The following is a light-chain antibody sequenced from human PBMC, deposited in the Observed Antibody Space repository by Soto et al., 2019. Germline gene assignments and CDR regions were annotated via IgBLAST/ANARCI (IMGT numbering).Light chain of an antibody. CDR2: DAS. Sequence: DIQLTQSPSSLSASVGDRVTITCQASQDVNNHLNWYQQKPGKAPKLLIYDASNLEGGVHSRFSGSKSGTVVTFTISTLQPEDLATYFCQQYDVLPPAFGPGTKVDIK. J-gene: IGKJ3*01. V-gene: IGKV1-33*01. CDR3: QQYDVLPPA. CDR1: QDVNNH.